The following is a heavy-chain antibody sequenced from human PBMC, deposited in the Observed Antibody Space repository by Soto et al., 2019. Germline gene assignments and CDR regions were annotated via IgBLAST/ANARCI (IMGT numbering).Heavy chain of an antibody. D-gene: IGHD4-17*01. J-gene: IGHJ4*02. V-gene: IGHV3-23*01. Sequence: GGSLRLSCAASGFTFSDFDMSWVRQTPGKGLEWVAAISGSGAYTFYTESVKGRFTISRDKAKNTLFLQMNSLRAEDTAVYYCAKDRRRDYGLHFDYWGLGTLVTVSS. CDR1: GFTFSDFD. CDR2: ISGSGAYT. CDR3: AKDRRRDYGLHFDY.